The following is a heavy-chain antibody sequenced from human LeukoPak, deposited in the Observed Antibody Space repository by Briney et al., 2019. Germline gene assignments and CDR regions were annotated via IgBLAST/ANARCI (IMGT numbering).Heavy chain of an antibody. CDR3: ARDFIWLGELDSATYYYYYMDV. J-gene: IGHJ6*03. CDR2: INTNTGNP. D-gene: IGHD3-10*01. V-gene: IGHV7-4-1*02. Sequence: ASVKVSCKASGYTFTGYYMHWVRQAPGQGLEWMGWINTNTGNPTYAQGFTGRFVFSLDTSVSTAYLQISSLKAEDTAVYYCARDFIWLGELDSATYYYYYMDVWGKGTTVTVSS. CDR1: GYTFTGYY.